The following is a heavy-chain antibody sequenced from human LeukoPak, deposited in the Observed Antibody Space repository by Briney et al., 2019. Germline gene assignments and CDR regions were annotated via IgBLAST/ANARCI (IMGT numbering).Heavy chain of an antibody. CDR1: GFTFSSYS. CDR3: ARGFGAQGRIQLWLFDY. Sequence: GGSLRLSCAASGFTFSSYSMNWVRQAPGRGLEWVSYISSSSSTIYYADSVKGRFTISRDNAKNSLYLQMNSLRAEDAAVYYCARGFGAQGRIQLWLFDYWGQGTLVTVSS. D-gene: IGHD5-18*01. J-gene: IGHJ4*02. CDR2: ISSSSSTI. V-gene: IGHV3-48*01.